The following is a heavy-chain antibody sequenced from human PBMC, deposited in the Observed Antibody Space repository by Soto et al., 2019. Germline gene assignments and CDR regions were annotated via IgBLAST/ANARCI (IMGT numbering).Heavy chain of an antibody. J-gene: IGHJ4*02. CDR3: ARVQGLGFGSSCYYYAVDD. Sequence: QVQLVQSGAEVKKPGASVKVSCKASGYTFTNYAMHWVRQALGQRLEWMGWINAGNGNTKYSQKFQGRVTITRDTSASTAYMELSSLRSEDTAVYYCARVQGLGFGSSCYYYAVDDWGQGTLVTVAS. D-gene: IGHD3-22*01. V-gene: IGHV1-3*01. CDR1: GYTFTNYA. CDR2: INAGNGNT.